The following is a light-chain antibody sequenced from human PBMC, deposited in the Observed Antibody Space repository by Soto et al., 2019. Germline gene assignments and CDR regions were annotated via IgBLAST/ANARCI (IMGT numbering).Light chain of an antibody. CDR2: WAS. CDR1: QSVLYSSNNKNY. CDR3: QQYYNAPLT. V-gene: IGKV4-1*01. J-gene: IGKJ4*01. Sequence: DIVLTQSPDSLAVSLGERATINCKSSQSVLYSSNNKNYLAWYQQKPGQPPKLLIYWASTRESGVPDRFSGIGSETDFTLTINSLQAEDVAVYYCQQYYNAPLTFGGGTKVEIK.